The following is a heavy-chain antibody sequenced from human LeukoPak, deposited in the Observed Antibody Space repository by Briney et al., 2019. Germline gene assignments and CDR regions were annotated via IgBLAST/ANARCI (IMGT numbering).Heavy chain of an antibody. CDR1: GGSISSGGYY. Sequence: PSQTLSLTCTVSGGSISSGGYYWSWIRQPPGKGLEWIGYIYHSGSTYYNPSLKSRVTISVDRSKNQFSLKLSSVTAADTAVYYCARSLRGIAVAGSLDYWGQGTLVTVSS. D-gene: IGHD6-19*01. CDR2: IYHSGST. J-gene: IGHJ4*02. CDR3: ARSLRGIAVAGSLDY. V-gene: IGHV4-30-2*02.